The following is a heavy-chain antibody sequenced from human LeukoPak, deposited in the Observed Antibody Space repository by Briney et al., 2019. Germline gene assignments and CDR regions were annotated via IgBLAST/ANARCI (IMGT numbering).Heavy chain of an antibody. CDR1: GYTFTSYG. Sequence: GASVKVSCTTSGYTFTSYGLRWVRQAPGQGLEWMGWISTYSSDTYYAQRVQGRLTMTTDISTNTAYLEIRSLTSDDTAVYFCARDHNWVVDYWGQGTLVTVSS. CDR2: ISTYSSDT. CDR3: ARDHNWVVDY. D-gene: IGHD1-1*01. J-gene: IGHJ4*02. V-gene: IGHV1-18*01.